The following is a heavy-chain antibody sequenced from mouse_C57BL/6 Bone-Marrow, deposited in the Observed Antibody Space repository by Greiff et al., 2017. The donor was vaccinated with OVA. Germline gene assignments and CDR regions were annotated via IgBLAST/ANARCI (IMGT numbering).Heavy chain of an antibody. J-gene: IGHJ2*01. CDR2: IRLKSDNYAT. CDR1: GFTFSNYW. D-gene: IGHD3-3*01. V-gene: IGHV6-3*01. Sequence: EVKLVESGGGLVQPGGSMKLSCVASGFTFSNYWMNWVRQSPEQGLEWVAQIRLKSDNYATHYAESVKGRFTNSRDDSKSSVYLPMNNLRADDTGIYYCGTWDYWGQGTTLTVSS. CDR3: GTWDY.